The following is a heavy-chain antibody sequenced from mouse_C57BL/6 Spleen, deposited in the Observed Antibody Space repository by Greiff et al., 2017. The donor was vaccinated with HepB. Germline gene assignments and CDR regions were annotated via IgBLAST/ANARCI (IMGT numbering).Heavy chain of an antibody. CDR2: IDPEDGET. Sequence: EVQLQQSGAELVKPGASVKLSCTASGFNITDYYMHWVKQRTEQGLEWIGRIDPEDGETKYAPKFKGKATITADTSSTTAYLQLSSLTSEDTAVYYCAKCSSTGLAYWGQGTLVTVSA. CDR3: AKCSSTGLAY. V-gene: IGHV14-2*01. J-gene: IGHJ3*01. D-gene: IGHD1-1*01. CDR1: GFNITDYY.